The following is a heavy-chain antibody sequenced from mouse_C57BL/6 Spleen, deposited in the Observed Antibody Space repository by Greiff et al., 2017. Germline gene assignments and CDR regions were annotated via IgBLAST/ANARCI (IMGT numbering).Heavy chain of an antibody. J-gene: IGHJ2*01. CDR3: ARSPDGYYVLDY. CDR1: GYTFTSYW. V-gene: IGHV1-69*01. D-gene: IGHD2-3*01. Sequence: QVQLQQPGAELVMPGASVKLSCKASGYTFTSYWMHWVKQRPGQGLEWIGEIDPSDSYTKYNQKFKGKSTLTVDKSSSTAYMQLSSLTSEDSAVYYCARSPDGYYVLDYWGQGTTLTVSS. CDR2: IDPSDSYT.